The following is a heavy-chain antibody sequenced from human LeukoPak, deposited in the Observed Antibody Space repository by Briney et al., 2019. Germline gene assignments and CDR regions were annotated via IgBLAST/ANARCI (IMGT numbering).Heavy chain of an antibody. Sequence: KSSGTLSLTCAVSGGSISSGGYSWSWIRQPPGKGLEWIGYIYHSGSTYYNPSLKSRVTISVDRSKNQFSLKLSSVTAADTAVYYCARGIIGSSWLFDYWGRGTLVTVSS. V-gene: IGHV4-30-2*01. D-gene: IGHD6-13*01. J-gene: IGHJ4*02. CDR1: GGSISSGGYS. CDR3: ARGIIGSSWLFDY. CDR2: IYHSGST.